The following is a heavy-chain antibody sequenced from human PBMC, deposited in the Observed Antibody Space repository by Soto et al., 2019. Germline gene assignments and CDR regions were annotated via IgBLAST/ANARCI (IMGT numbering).Heavy chain of an antibody. Sequence: QVQLVQSGAEVKKPGSSVKVSCKASGGTFSSYAISWVRQAPGQGLEWMGGIIPIFGTANYTQKFQGRVTINAAESTSTAYMELSSLRSEDTAVYYCARVPRDVHWFDPWGQGTLVTVSS. CDR3: ARVPRDVHWFDP. CDR1: GGTFSSYA. CDR2: IIPIFGTA. V-gene: IGHV1-69*01. J-gene: IGHJ5*02.